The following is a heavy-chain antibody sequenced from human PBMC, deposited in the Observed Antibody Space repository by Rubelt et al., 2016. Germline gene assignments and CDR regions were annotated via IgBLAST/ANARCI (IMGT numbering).Heavy chain of an antibody. V-gene: IGHV3-13*01. CDR3: ARDFAGAHYYYGMDV. J-gene: IGHJ6*02. Sequence: EQLVESGGGVVQPGRSLRLSCEASKFTFRSYGMHWVSQATGKGLEWVSAIGTAGDTYYPDSVKGRFTISRESAKNSLYLQMNSLNDDDTAVYFCARDFAGAHYYYGMDVWGQGTTVTVSS. D-gene: IGHD3-10*01. CDR2: IGTAGDT. CDR1: KFTFRSYG.